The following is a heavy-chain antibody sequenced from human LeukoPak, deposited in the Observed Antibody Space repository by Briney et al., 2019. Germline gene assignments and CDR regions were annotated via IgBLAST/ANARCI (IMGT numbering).Heavy chain of an antibody. CDR2: ISSSSSYI. CDR3: ARGVVATGRDY. V-gene: IGHV3-21*01. D-gene: IGHD5-12*01. J-gene: IGHJ4*02. Sequence: GGSLRLSCAASGFTFSSYSMNWVRQAPGKGLEWVSSISSSSSYIYYADSVKGRFTISRDNAKSSLYLQMNSLRAEDTAVYYCARGVVATGRDYRGQGTLVTVSS. CDR1: GFTFSSYS.